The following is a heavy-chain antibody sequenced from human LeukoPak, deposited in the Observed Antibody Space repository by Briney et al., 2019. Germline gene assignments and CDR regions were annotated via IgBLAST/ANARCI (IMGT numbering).Heavy chain of an antibody. D-gene: IGHD3-22*01. CDR3: AREYDSSVYYYFWFDP. CDR1: GGFLSSHY. CDR2: IYYSGST. V-gene: IGHV4-59*11. Sequence: SETLSLTCTLSGGFLSSHYWSWIRHPTGEGMEWIGYIYYSGSTNYNPSLKSRVTISVDTSKNQSSLKLSSVTAADTAVYYCAREYDSSVYYYFWFDPWGQGTLGTVSS. J-gene: IGHJ5*02.